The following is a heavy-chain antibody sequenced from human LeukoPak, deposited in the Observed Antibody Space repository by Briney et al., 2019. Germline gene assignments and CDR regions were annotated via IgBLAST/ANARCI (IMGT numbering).Heavy chain of an antibody. J-gene: IGHJ6*02. CDR3: ARTGITTYYYYGMDV. CDR1: GYTFTSYY. D-gene: IGHD3-3*01. V-gene: IGHV1-46*01. CDR2: INPSGGST. Sequence: ASVKVSCKASGYTFTSYYMHWVRQAPGQGLEWMGIINPSGGSTSYAQKFQGRVTMTRDTSTSTVYMELSSLRSEDTAVYYCARTGITTYYYYGMDVWGQGTTVTVPS.